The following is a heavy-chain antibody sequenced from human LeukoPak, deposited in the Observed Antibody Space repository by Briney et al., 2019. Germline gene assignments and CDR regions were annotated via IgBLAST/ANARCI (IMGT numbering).Heavy chain of an antibody. CDR2: IYTSGST. CDR1: GGSISSGSYY. V-gene: IGHV4-61*02. Sequence: PSETLSLTCTVSGGSISSGSYYWSWIRQPAGKGLEWIGRIYTSGSTNYNPSPKSRVTISVDTSKNQFSLKLSSVTAADTAVYYCAREGHSSSWYLVRYYYYYMDVWGKGTTVTISS. CDR3: AREGHSSSWYLVRYYYYYMDV. D-gene: IGHD6-13*01. J-gene: IGHJ6*03.